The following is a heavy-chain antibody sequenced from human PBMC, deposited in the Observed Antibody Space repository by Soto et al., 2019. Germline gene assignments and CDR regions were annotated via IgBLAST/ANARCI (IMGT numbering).Heavy chain of an antibody. Sequence: QAGGSLRLSCTASGFTFGDYAMSWFRQAPGKGLEWVGFIRSKAYGGTTEYAASVKGRFTISRDDSKSIAYLQMNSLKTEDTAVYYCTRDRAYGSGSSTQYYGMDVWGQGTTVTVSS. V-gene: IGHV3-49*03. CDR1: GFTFGDYA. D-gene: IGHD3-10*01. CDR3: TRDRAYGSGSSTQYYGMDV. J-gene: IGHJ6*02. CDR2: IRSKAYGGTT.